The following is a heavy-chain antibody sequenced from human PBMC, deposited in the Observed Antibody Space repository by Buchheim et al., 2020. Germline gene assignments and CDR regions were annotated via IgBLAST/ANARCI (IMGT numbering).Heavy chain of an antibody. D-gene: IGHD5-12*01. V-gene: IGHV5-51*01. J-gene: IGHJ6*02. Sequence: EVQLVQSGAEVKKPGETLKISCKGSGYGFTNNWIGWVRQMPGKGLEWMGLIYPDDSDTRYSPSFQGQVTISADKSISTAYLQWSSLKASDSAIYYCARPSGYDSHYYYGMDVWGQGTT. CDR1: GYGFTNNW. CDR2: IYPDDSDT. CDR3: ARPSGYDSHYYYGMDV.